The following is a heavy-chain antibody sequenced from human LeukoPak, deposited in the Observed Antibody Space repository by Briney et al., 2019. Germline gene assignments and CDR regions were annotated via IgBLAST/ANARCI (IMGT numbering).Heavy chain of an antibody. CDR1: GYTFTGYY. CDR3: ARAAYSSSPDY. CDR2: INPNSGGT. Sequence: ASVKVSCKASGYTFTGYYLHWVRQAPGQGLEWMGWINPNSGGTNYAQKFQGRVTMTRDTSISTAYMELSSLRSDDTAVYYCARAAYSSSPDYWGQGTLVTVSS. D-gene: IGHD6-13*01. V-gene: IGHV1-2*02. J-gene: IGHJ4*02.